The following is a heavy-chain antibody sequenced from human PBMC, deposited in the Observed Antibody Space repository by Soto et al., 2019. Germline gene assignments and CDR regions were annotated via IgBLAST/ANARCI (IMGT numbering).Heavy chain of an antibody. V-gene: IGHV3-21*01. Sequence: GGSLRLSCAGSGFAFDSYGMNWVRQAPGKGLEWVSSITSSSSEKYYADSVKGRVTISRDNAKDSLYLQMSSLRPEDTAVYYCARDVPTDTPVMLFEWGQGTLV. CDR2: ITSSSSEK. D-gene: IGHD3-10*02. CDR3: ARDVPTDTPVMLFE. CDR1: GFAFDSYG. J-gene: IGHJ4*02.